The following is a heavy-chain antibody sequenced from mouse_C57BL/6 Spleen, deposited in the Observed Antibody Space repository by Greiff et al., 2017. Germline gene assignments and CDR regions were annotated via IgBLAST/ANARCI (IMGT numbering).Heavy chain of an antibody. Sequence: VKLQESGPGLVQPSQSLSITCTVSGFSLTSYGVHWVRQSPGKGLEWLGVIWSGGSTDYNAAFISRLSISKEDSKSQVFFKMNSLQADDTAIYYCARIYDGSGFDYWGQGTTLTVSS. D-gene: IGHD2-3*01. V-gene: IGHV2-2*01. CDR2: IWSGGST. CDR3: ARIYDGSGFDY. CDR1: GFSLTSYG. J-gene: IGHJ2*01.